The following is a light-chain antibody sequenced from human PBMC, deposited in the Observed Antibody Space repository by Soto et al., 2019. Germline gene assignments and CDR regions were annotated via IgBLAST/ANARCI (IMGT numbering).Light chain of an antibody. CDR3: EQYNNWPPYT. CDR2: SAS. Sequence: EIVMTQSPATLSVSPGERATLSCRASQSVSSNLAWYQQKPGQAPRLLIYSASTRANGILARFSGSGSGTEFTLTIISLQSEDFSVYYCEQYNNWPPYTFGQGTKLEIK. J-gene: IGKJ2*01. V-gene: IGKV3-15*01. CDR1: QSVSSN.